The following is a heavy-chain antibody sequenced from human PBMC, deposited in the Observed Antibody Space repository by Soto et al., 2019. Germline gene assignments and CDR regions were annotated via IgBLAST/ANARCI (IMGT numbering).Heavy chain of an antibody. V-gene: IGHV1-69*01. D-gene: IGHD2-2*01. Sequence: QVQLVQSGAEVKKPGSSVKVSCKASGGTSSSYAISWVRQAPGQGLEWMGGIIPISDTTNYAQKFQGRVTITADESTSTAYMALISLRSEDTAVYYCARSQVSSTSLQIYYYYYYGMDVWGQGTTVTVSS. CDR3: ARSQVSSTSLQIYYYYYYGMDV. J-gene: IGHJ6*02. CDR1: GGTSSSYA. CDR2: IIPISDTT.